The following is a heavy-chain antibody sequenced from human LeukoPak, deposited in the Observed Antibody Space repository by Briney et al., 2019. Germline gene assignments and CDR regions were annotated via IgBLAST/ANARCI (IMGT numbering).Heavy chain of an antibody. Sequence: GGSLRLSCAASGFTFSSYGMHWVRQAPGKGLEWVAVISYDVGKKYYADSVKGRFTISRDNSKNTLYLQMNSLRAEDTAVYYCAKDVAVAGIFDYWGQGTLVTVSS. CDR3: AKDVAVAGIFDY. J-gene: IGHJ4*02. D-gene: IGHD6-19*01. CDR1: GFTFSSYG. CDR2: ISYDVGKK. V-gene: IGHV3-30*18.